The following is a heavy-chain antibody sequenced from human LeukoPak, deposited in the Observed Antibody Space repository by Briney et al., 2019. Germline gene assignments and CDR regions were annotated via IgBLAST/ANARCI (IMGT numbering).Heavy chain of an antibody. J-gene: IGHJ5*02. CDR1: GFTFSSYG. CDR3: AKDGLVGLSYWFDP. CDR2: IRYDGSNK. V-gene: IGHV3-30*02. D-gene: IGHD2-2*01. Sequence: GGSLRLSCAASGFTFSSYGMHWVRQAPGKGLEWVVFIRYDGSNKYYADSVKGRFTISRDNSKNTLYLQMNSLRAEDTAVYYCAKDGLVGLSYWFDPWGQGTLVTVSS.